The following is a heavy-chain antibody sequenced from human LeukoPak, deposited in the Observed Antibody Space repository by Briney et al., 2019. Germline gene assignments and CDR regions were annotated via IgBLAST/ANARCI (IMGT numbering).Heavy chain of an antibody. CDR3: TRLHYYGSGSQDY. J-gene: IGHJ4*02. Sequence: GGSLRLSCAASGFTFSSYGMSWVRQAPGKGLEWVSSISGSVGTIYYADSVKGRFTISRDNSKNTLYLQMNNLRAEDTAVYYCTRLHYYGSGSQDYWGQGTLVTVSS. V-gene: IGHV3-23*01. D-gene: IGHD3-10*01. CDR2: ISGSVGTI. CDR1: GFTFSSYG.